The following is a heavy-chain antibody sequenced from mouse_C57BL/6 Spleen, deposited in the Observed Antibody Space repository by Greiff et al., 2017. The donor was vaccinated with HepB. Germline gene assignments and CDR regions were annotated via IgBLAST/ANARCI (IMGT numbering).Heavy chain of an antibody. J-gene: IGHJ4*01. D-gene: IGHD4-1*01. CDR3: ARGAPPNSERAMDY. CDR1: GYSITSGYY. V-gene: IGHV3-6*01. CDR2: ISYDGSN. Sequence: EVHLVESGPGLVKPSQSLSLTCSVTGYSITSGYYWNWIRQFPGNKLEWMGYISYDGSNNYNPSLKNRISITRDTSKNQFFLKLNSVTTEDTATYYCARGAPPNSERAMDYWGQGTSVTVSS.